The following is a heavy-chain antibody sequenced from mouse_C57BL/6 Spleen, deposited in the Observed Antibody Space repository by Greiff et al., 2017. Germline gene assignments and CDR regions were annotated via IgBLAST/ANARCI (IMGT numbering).Heavy chain of an antibody. CDR1: GFTFSDFY. D-gene: IGHD1-1*01. CDR2: SRNKANDYTT. Sequence: EVQVVESGGGLVQSGRSLRLSCATSGFTFSDFYMAWVRQAPGKGLEWIAASRNKANDYTTEYSASVKGRFIVSRDTSQSILYLQMNALRAEDTAIYYCARDYYGSSDYAMDYWGQGTSVTVSS. J-gene: IGHJ4*01. V-gene: IGHV7-1*01. CDR3: ARDYYGSSDYAMDY.